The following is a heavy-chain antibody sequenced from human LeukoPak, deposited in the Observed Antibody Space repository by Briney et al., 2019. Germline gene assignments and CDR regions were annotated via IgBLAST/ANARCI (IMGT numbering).Heavy chain of an antibody. V-gene: IGHV3-74*01. J-gene: IGHJ3*02. CDR2: INTDGSST. CDR1: GFTFSSYW. D-gene: IGHD3-22*01. Sequence: GGSLRLSCAASGFTFSSYWMHWVRQAPGKGLVWVSRINTDGSSTSYADSVKGRFTISRDNAKNTLYLQMNSLRAEDTAVYYCVRTSDSSGYYYGGIWGQGTMATVSS. CDR3: VRTSDSSGYYYGGI.